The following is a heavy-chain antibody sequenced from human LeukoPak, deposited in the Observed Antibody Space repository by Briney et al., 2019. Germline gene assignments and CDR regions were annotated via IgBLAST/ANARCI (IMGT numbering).Heavy chain of an antibody. CDR2: ISYDGSNK. J-gene: IGHJ4*02. Sequence: GRSLRLSCAASGFTFSSYAMHWVRQAPGKGLEWVAVISYDGSNKYYADSVKGRFTISRDNAKNSLYLQMNSLRAEDTAVYYCARDRCGGDCYPPGGHDYWGQGTLVTVSS. V-gene: IGHV3-30-3*01. CDR1: GFTFSSYA. D-gene: IGHD2-21*02. CDR3: ARDRCGGDCYPPGGHDY.